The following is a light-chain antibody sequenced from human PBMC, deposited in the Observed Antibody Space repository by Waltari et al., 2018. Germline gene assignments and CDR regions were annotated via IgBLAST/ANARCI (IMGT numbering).Light chain of an antibody. J-gene: IGLJ2*01. CDR1: SSDIGGYDF. V-gene: IGLV2-8*01. Sequence: QSALTQPPSASGSPGQSVTISCTGTSSDIGGYDFVSCYQQHPGTAPKIIIHEVNERPSGVPDRFSCSTSGNTASLTVSGLQAEDEADYYCSSYAGSNNLVFGGVTKLTVL. CDR3: SSYAGSNNLV. CDR2: EVN.